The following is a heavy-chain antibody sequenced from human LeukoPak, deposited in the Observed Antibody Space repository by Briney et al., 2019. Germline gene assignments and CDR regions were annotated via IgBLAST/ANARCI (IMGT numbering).Heavy chain of an antibody. CDR3: AKAISRAYFHLDY. J-gene: IGHJ4*02. D-gene: IGHD3-9*01. CDR1: EFTFSSYA. V-gene: IGHV3-23*01. Sequence: PGGSLRLSCAASEFTFSSYAMSWVRQAPGKGLEWVSPISSSGGSTYYTDSVKGRFTVSRDNSKNTLYLQMNSLRADDTAEYYCAKAISRAYFHLDYWGQGTLVTVSS. CDR2: ISSSGGST.